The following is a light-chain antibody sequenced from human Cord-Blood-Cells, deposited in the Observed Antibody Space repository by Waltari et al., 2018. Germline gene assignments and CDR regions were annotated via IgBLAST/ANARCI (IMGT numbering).Light chain of an antibody. J-gene: IGKJ1*01. Sequence: EIVLTQSPGTLSLSPGERATLSCRASQIVSSSHLAWYQQKPGQAPRLLIYGASSRATGIPDRFSGIGSGTDVTLTISRLEPEDFAVYYCQQYGSSPPTWTFGQGTKVEIK. CDR3: QQYGSSPPTWT. V-gene: IGKV3-20*01. CDR2: GAS. CDR1: QIVSSSH.